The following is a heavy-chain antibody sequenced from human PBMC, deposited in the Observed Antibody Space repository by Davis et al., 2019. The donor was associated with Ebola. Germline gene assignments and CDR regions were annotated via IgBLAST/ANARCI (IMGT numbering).Heavy chain of an antibody. V-gene: IGHV5-51*01. CDR1: GNSFSSHW. CDR2: IFTGDSDT. CDR3: ARLGGGYYSNWFDP. Sequence: GESLKISCQDSGNSFSSHWIAWVRQKPGKGLEWMGIIFTGDSDTRYSPSFQGQVTISADKSINTAYLQWSSLKASDTAMYYCARLGGGYYSNWFDPWGQGTLVTVSS. D-gene: IGHD3-3*01. J-gene: IGHJ5*02.